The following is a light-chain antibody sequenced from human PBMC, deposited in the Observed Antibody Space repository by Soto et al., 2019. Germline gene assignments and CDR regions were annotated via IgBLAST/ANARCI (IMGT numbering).Light chain of an antibody. V-gene: IGKV1-5*03. CDR2: KES. J-gene: IGKJ1*01. CDR3: QHYNSYSVA. CDR1: QTISGW. Sequence: DIQMTQSPSTLSGSVGDRVTITCRASQTISGWLAWYQQKPGKAPKLLIYKESTLKSGVPSRFSGSGSGTEFTLTISSLQPDDFATYYCQHYNSYSVAFGQETKVDLK.